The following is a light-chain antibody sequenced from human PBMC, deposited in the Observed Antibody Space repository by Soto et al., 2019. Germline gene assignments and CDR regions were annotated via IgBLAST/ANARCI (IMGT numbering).Light chain of an antibody. CDR2: DAS. J-gene: IGKJ2*01. V-gene: IGKV3-11*01. Sequence: EIVLTQSPATLSLSPGERATLSCRASQSVSSYLAWYQQKPGQAPRLLIYDASNRATGIPARFSGSGSGTDFTLTISSLEPEDVAVYYCQQRSNWPRRTFGQGTKLEIK. CDR1: QSVSSY. CDR3: QQRSNWPRRT.